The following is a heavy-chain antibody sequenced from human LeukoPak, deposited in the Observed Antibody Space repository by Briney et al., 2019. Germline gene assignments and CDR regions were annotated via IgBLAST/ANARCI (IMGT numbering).Heavy chain of an antibody. V-gene: IGHV1-8*01. D-gene: IGHD3-22*01. CDR2: MNPNSGNT. CDR3: ARVGIYYDSSGYITPLDY. J-gene: IGHJ4*02. CDR1: GYTFTSYD. Sequence: RAASVTVSCKASGYTFTSYDINWVRQAPGQGLEWMGWMNPNSGNTGYAQKFQGGVTMTRNTSISTAYMELSSLRSEDTAVYYCARVGIYYDSSGYITPLDYWGQGTLVTVSS.